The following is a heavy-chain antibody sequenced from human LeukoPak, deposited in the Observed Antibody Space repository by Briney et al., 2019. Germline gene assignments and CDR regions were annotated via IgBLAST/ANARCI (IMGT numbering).Heavy chain of an antibody. V-gene: IGHV3-13*04. CDR1: GFTFNNYD. CDR2: IDPAGGT. CDR3: AKDRYSGLNTIDY. J-gene: IGHJ4*02. Sequence: GGSLRLSCAASGFTFNNYDIHWVRQATGQGLEWVSAIDPAGGTPYADSVKGRFTISRDNSKSTLYLQMNSLRAEDTAVYYCAKDRYSGLNTIDYWGQGTLVTVSS. D-gene: IGHD6-13*01.